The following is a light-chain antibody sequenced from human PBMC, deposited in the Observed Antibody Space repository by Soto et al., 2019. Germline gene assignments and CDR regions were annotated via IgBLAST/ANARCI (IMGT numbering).Light chain of an antibody. Sequence: EIVVTQSPGILSLSPGERATLSCRASQTLSTNSFAWYQQRPGQTPRLLIYAASTRNTDIPDRFNGSASGTDFALTISRLEPEDFALYYCQQYDASPLTFGPGTKVDVK. CDR1: QTLSTNS. J-gene: IGKJ3*01. V-gene: IGKV3-20*01. CDR3: QQYDASPLT. CDR2: AAS.